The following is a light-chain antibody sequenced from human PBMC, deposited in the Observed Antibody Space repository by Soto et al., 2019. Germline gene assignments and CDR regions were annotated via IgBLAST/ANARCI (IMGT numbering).Light chain of an antibody. J-gene: IGLJ1*01. CDR3: QLWDSSSDHLYV. V-gene: IGLV3-21*02. CDR2: DDS. Sequence: SYELTQPPSVSVAPGQTAGITCGGNNFGSKNVPWYQQKPGQAPVLVVYDDSDRPSGIPKRFSGSKSGNTATLTISRVEAGDEADYYCQLWDSSSDHLYVFGAGTKVTVL. CDR1: NFGSKN.